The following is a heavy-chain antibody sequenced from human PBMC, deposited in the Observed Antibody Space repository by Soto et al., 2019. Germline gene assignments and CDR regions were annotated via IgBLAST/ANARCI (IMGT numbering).Heavy chain of an antibody. V-gene: IGHV3-30*18. J-gene: IGHJ3*02. CDR3: AKGGVGSTSNAFDI. CDR1: GFTFRSYG. Sequence: QVQLVEAGGGVVQPGRCLRLSCAASGFTFRSYGMHWVRQAPAKGLEWVVGISYDGSNKYYADSVKGRFTSSRDNSKNPPYLQMTGVNADDTAVYYCAKGGVGSTSNAFDIWGQGTMVTVSS. CDR2: ISYDGSNK. D-gene: IGHD1-26*01.